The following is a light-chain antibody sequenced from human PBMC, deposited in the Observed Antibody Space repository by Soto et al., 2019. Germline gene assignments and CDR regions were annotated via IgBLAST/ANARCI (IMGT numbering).Light chain of an antibody. V-gene: IGKV3-11*01. CDR3: QQRSDWPIT. CDR2: DAS. J-gene: IGKJ5*01. Sequence: EIVLTQSPATLSLSPGERATLFCRASQTVSSYLVWYQQKPGQAPRLLIYDASNRATGVPARFSGSGSGTDFTLTISRLEPEDFAVYYSQQRSDWPITFGQGTPLEIK. CDR1: QTVSSY.